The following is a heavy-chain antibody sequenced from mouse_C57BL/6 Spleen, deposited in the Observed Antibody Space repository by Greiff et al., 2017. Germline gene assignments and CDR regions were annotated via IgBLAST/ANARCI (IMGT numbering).Heavy chain of an antibody. CDR3: ARESSGHFDY. D-gene: IGHD6-1*01. Sequence: EVQLQQSGPGLVKPSQSLSLTCSVTGYSITSGYYWNWIRQFPGNKLEWMGYISYDGSNNYNPSLKNRISITRDTSKNQFFLKLNSVTTEDTATYYCARESSGHFDYWGQGTTLTVSS. CDR1: GYSITSGYY. V-gene: IGHV3-6*01. J-gene: IGHJ2*01. CDR2: ISYDGSN.